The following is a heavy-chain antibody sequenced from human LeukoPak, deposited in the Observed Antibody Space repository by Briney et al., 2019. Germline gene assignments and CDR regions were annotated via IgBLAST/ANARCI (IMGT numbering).Heavy chain of an antibody. J-gene: IGHJ4*02. CDR1: GFAFSNYG. D-gene: IGHD6-19*01. Sequence: PGGSLRLSCIGSGFAFSNYGMSWVRQAPGKGLEWVSGISDSAGSTYYADSVKGRFTISRDNSKNTLFLQMNSLRAEDTAIYYCTKGPGLVPVNSWGQGTLVTVSS. CDR3: TKGPGLVPVNS. CDR2: ISDSAGST. V-gene: IGHV3-23*01.